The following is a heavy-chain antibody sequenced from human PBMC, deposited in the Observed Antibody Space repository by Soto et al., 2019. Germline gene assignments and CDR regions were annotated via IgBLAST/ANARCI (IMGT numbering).Heavy chain of an antibody. Sequence: SETLSLTCTVSGGSISNYYWAWIRQPPGKGLEWIASIHYSGNTYYNPPLKSRVTISVDTPKKQFSLKLSSVTAADTAVYYCARHFGYDILTESGGGFDSWGQGTLVTVSS. V-gene: IGHV4-39*01. J-gene: IGHJ4*02. CDR3: ARHFGYDILTESGGGFDS. CDR1: GGSISNYY. CDR2: IHYSGNT. D-gene: IGHD3-9*01.